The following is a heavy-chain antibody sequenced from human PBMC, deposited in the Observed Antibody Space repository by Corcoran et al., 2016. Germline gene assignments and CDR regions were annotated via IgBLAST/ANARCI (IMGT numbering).Heavy chain of an antibody. CDR2: ISRSSSTI. CDR1: GFTFSDYS. J-gene: IGHJ4*02. Sequence: EVQLVESGGGLVQPGGSLRLSCAASGFTFSDYSMNWVRQAPGKGLEWVSYISRSSSTIHYAGSVKGRFTISRDNAWDSLYLQMNSLRDEDTAVYYCARRCSGASCYFDNWGQGTLVTVSS. D-gene: IGHD2-15*01. CDR3: ARRCSGASCYFDN. V-gene: IGHV3-48*02.